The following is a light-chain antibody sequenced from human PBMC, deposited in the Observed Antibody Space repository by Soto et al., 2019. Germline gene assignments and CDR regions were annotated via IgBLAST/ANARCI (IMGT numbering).Light chain of an antibody. CDR2: EVT. CDR1: SSDIGGYNY. V-gene: IGLV2-8*01. J-gene: IGLJ3*02. CDR3: SSYVGSDNLV. Sequence: QSVLTQPPSASGSPGQSVTISCTGTSSDIGGYNYVSWYQQHPGKAPKLMISEVTKRPSGVPDRFSGSKSGNTASLTVSGLQAEDEADYYCSSYVGSDNLVFGGGTKLTVL.